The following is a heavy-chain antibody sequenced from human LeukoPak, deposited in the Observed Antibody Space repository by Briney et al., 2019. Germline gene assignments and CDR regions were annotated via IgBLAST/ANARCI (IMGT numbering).Heavy chain of an antibody. J-gene: IGHJ6*03. CDR2: FDPEDGET. D-gene: IGHD5-18*01. CDR3: ATRSYGSGYYYMDV. CDR1: GYTLTELS. V-gene: IGHV1-24*01. Sequence: GASVKVSCKVSGYTLTELSMHWVRQAPGKGLEWMGGFDPEDGETIYAQKFQGRVTMTEDTSTDTAYMELSSLRSEDTAVYYCATRSYGSGYYYMDVWGKGTTVTISS.